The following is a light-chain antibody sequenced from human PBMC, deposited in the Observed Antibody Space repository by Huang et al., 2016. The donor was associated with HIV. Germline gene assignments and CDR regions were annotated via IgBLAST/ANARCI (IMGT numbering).Light chain of an antibody. CDR1: QSISNY. V-gene: IGKV1-39*01. Sequence: DIQMTQSPSSLSASVGDRVTITCRAGQSISNYLNWYQQKPGKAPKLLIYAASSLQSGVPSRFSGSRSGTEFTLTISSLQPEDFATYYCQQSYRTPQTFGGGTKVEIK. CDR2: AAS. CDR3: QQSYRTPQT. J-gene: IGKJ4*01.